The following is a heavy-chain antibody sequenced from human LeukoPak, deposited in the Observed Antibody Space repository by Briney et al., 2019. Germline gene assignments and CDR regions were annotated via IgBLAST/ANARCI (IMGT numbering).Heavy chain of an antibody. D-gene: IGHD4-23*01. CDR3: ANKKEIRETPDS. Sequence: GGSLRLSCAASGYTLSSYAMSWVRQAPGKGLEWVSANSGRGGSTYYADSGKGRVTISRDNSKNTVYVQMNSLRAADTAVYYCANKKEIRETPDSWGPRTPVTVSS. J-gene: IGHJ4*02. CDR2: NSGRGGST. CDR1: GYTLSSYA. V-gene: IGHV3-23*01.